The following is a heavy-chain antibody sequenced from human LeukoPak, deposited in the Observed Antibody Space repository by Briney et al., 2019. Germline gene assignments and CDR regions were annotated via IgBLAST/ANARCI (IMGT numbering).Heavy chain of an antibody. D-gene: IGHD3-9*01. Sequence: GGSLRLSCAASGFTFSSYWMHWVRQSPGKGLVWVSRINSDGSTTSYADSVKGRFTISRDNAKKALYLQMKSLRDEDTAVYYCARSGGITRYFEWSPTYYFDYWGQGTLVTVSS. V-gene: IGHV3-74*01. CDR3: ARSGGITRYFEWSPTYYFDY. CDR2: INSDGSTT. J-gene: IGHJ4*02. CDR1: GFTFSSYW.